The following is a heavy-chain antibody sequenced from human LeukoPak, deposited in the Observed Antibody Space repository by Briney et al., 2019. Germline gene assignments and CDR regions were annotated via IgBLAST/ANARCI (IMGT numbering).Heavy chain of an antibody. V-gene: IGHV1-2*02. CDR3: ARDSDGYYGSVRSLYSMDV. CDR1: GYTFTGSY. D-gene: IGHD3-10*01. J-gene: IGHJ6*03. Sequence: ASVKVSCKASGYTFTGSYMHWVRQAPGQGLEWMGWINPNSGGTNYAQKFQGRVTMTRDTSISTAYMELSRLRSDDTAVYYCARDSDGYYGSVRSLYSMDVWGKGTTVTVSS. CDR2: INPNSGGT.